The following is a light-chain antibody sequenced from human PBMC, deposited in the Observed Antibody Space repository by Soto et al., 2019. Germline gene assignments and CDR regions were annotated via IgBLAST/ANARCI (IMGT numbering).Light chain of an antibody. Sequence: EIVLTQSPGTLPLSPGERATLSCRASQSVSSSYLAWYQQKPGQAPRLLIYGASSRATGIPDRFSGSGSGTDFTLTISRLEPEDFAVYYCQQYGSSLGRTFGQGTKVEIK. J-gene: IGKJ1*01. CDR1: QSVSSSY. V-gene: IGKV3-20*01. CDR3: QQYGSSLGRT. CDR2: GAS.